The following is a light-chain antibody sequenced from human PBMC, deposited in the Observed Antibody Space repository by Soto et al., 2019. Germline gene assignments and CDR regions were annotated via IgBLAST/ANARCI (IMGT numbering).Light chain of an antibody. J-gene: IGKJ1*01. CDR1: QSISSW. Sequence: DIQMTQSPSTLSASVGDRVTITCRASQSISSWLAWYQQKPGKAPKLLIYKASSLESGVPSRFSGSGSGTEFTLTISSLQPDDFATYYCQQYNSQWTFGPGTKVE. CDR2: KAS. CDR3: QQYNSQWT. V-gene: IGKV1-5*03.